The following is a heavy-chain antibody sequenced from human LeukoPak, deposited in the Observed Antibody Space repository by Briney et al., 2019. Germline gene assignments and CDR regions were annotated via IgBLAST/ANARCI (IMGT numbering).Heavy chain of an antibody. Sequence: PGGSLRLSCAASGFTFSSYGMHWVRQAPGKGLEWVAVISYDGSNKYYADSVKGRFTISRDNSKNTLYLQMNSLRAEDTAVYYCAKARAGEDTMIVGYGMDVWGQGTTVTVSS. D-gene: IGHD3-22*01. CDR2: ISYDGSNK. CDR1: GFTFSSYG. J-gene: IGHJ6*02. CDR3: AKARAGEDTMIVGYGMDV. V-gene: IGHV3-30*18.